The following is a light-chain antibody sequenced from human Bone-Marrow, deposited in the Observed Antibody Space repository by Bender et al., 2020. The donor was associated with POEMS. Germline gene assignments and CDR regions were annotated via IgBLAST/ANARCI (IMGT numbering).Light chain of an antibody. CDR2: DVS. CDR3: TSYRSTNTLVV. V-gene: IGLV2-14*03. CDR1: TSDFGSYNY. Sequence: QSALTQPASVSGSPGQSITISCLETTSDFGSYNYVAWYQQYPGKAPKLMIYDVSNRPSGVSDRFSGSKSGNTASLTISGLQAEDEADYYCTSYRSTNTLVVFGGGTKLTVL. J-gene: IGLJ2*01.